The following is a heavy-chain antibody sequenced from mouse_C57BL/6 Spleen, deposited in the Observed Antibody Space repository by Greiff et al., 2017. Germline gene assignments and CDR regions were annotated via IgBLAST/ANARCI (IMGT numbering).Heavy chain of an antibody. Sequence: EVQLQQSGAELVRPGASVKLSCTASGFNIKDDYMHWVKQRPEQGLEWIGWIDPENGDTEYASKFQGKATIPADTSSNTAYLQLSSLRSADNAVYYCTTGSNYGGNFDYWGQGTTLTVSS. CDR3: TTGSNYGGNFDY. CDR1: GFNIKDDY. D-gene: IGHD2-5*01. CDR2: IDPENGDT. J-gene: IGHJ2*01. V-gene: IGHV14-4*01.